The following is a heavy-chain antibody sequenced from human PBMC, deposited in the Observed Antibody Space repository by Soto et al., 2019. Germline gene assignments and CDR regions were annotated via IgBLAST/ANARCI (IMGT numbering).Heavy chain of an antibody. CDR2: VNPKRGGT. CDR3: AGDSVIPGRFWYFDI. V-gene: IGHV1-2*02. CDR1: GYTFSNYF. J-gene: IGHJ2*01. D-gene: IGHD2-21*01. Sequence: QVLLVQSGAEVKEPRASVKVSCKTYGYTFSNYFLRWVRQAPGQGPEWMGFVNPKRGGTAYAQKFQGRVTMTMDTGINPVYLDLSRLTSDATAIYYCAGDSVIPGRFWYFDICGRGTLVTVSS.